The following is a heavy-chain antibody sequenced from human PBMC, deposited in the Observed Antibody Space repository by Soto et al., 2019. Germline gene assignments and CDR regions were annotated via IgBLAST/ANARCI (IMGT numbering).Heavy chain of an antibody. V-gene: IGHV4-59*01. Sequence: SETLSLTCTVSGGSISSYYWSWIRQPPGKGLEWIGYIYYSGSTNYNPSLKSRVTISVDTSKNQFSLKLSSVTAADTAVYYCARTDYGDYWYFDYWGQGTLVTVSS. CDR3: ARTDYGDYWYFDY. CDR1: GGSISSYY. D-gene: IGHD4-17*01. J-gene: IGHJ4*02. CDR2: IYYSGST.